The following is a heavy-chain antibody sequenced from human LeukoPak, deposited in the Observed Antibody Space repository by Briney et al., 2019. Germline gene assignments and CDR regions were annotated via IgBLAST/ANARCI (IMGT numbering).Heavy chain of an antibody. CDR3: GAAGNYYYNREV. V-gene: IGHV3-23*01. Sequence: GGSLRLSCAASGFTFSSYAMSWVRQAPGKGLEWVSAISGSGGSTYYADSVKGRFTISRDNSKNTLYLQMNSLRAEDTAVYYCGAAGNYYYNREVWAKGPRSPSP. J-gene: IGHJ6*03. CDR2: ISGSGGST. CDR1: GFTFSSYA. D-gene: IGHD3-10*01.